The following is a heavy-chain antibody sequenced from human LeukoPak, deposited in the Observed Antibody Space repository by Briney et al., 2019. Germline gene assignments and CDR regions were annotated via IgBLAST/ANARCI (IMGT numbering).Heavy chain of an antibody. Sequence: SETLSLTCTVSGGSISSYYWSWIRQPPGKGLEWIGCIYYSGSTNYNPSLKSRVTISVDTSKNQFSLKLSSVTAADTAVYYCARSPQGTATTANWLDPWGQGTLVTVSS. D-gene: IGHD4-17*01. V-gene: IGHV4-59*12. CDR3: ARSPQGTATTANWLDP. CDR1: GGSISSYY. CDR2: IYYSGST. J-gene: IGHJ5*02.